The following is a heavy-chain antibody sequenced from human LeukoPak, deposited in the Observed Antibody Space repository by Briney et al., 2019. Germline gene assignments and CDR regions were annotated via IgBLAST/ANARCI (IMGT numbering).Heavy chain of an antibody. CDR3: VPSANYYYFDY. CDR2: INPKSGGT. V-gene: IGHV1-2*02. D-gene: IGHD4/OR15-4a*01. CDR1: GYTFTNYY. J-gene: IGHJ4*02. Sequence: ASVKVSCKASGYTFTNYYMHWVRQAPGLGFEWMGWINPKSGGTSYPQKFQGRLTMTKDTSISTAYMELSRLRSDDTAVYYCVPSANYYYFDYWGQGTLVTVSS.